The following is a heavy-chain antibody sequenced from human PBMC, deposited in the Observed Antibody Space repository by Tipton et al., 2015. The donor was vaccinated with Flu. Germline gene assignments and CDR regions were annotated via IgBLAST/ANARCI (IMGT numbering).Heavy chain of an antibody. CDR3: ARVLISSSWYGNWYFDL. CDR1: GFTLSNYE. Sequence: VQLVQSGGGLVQPGGSLRLSCAASGFTLSNYEVNWVRQAPGKGLEWISYISSSGRTTYYADSVKGRFTISRDNAKNSVYLQMNSLRAEDTAVYYCARVLISSSWYGNWYFDLWGRGTLVTVSS. V-gene: IGHV3-48*03. J-gene: IGHJ2*01. D-gene: IGHD6-13*01. CDR2: ISSSGRTT.